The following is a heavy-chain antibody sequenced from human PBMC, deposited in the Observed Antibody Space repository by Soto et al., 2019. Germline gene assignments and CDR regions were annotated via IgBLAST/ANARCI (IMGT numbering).Heavy chain of an antibody. CDR3: AKDGDIVATRAFYGMDV. CDR2: ISGSGGST. J-gene: IGHJ6*02. V-gene: IGHV3-23*01. Sequence: RDSCGAAEGTSSSYAISCIRQKKGKGLEWVSAISGSGGSTYYADSVKGRFTISRDNSKNTLYLQMNSLRAEDTAVYYCAKDGDIVATRAFYGMDVWGQGTTVTVSS. D-gene: IGHD5-12*01. CDR1: EGTSSSYA.